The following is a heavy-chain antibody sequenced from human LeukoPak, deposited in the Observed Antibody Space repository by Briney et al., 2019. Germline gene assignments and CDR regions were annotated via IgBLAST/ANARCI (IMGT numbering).Heavy chain of an antibody. J-gene: IGHJ4*02. V-gene: IGHV4-34*01. Sequence: SETLSLTCAVYGGSFSGYYWSWIRQPPGKGLEWIGEINHSGSTNYNPSLKSRVTISVDTSKNQFSLKLSSVTAADTAVYYCATRSGVPYYFDNWGQGTQLTVSS. D-gene: IGHD3-10*01. CDR3: ATRSGVPYYFDN. CDR2: INHSGST. CDR1: GGSFSGYY.